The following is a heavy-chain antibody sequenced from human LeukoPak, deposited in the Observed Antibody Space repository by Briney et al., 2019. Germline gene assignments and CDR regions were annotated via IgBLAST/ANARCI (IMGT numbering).Heavy chain of an antibody. CDR2: ISWNSGSI. CDR1: GFTFDDYA. J-gene: IGHJ4*02. Sequence: GRSLRLSCAASGFTFDDYAMHWVRQAPGKGLEWVSGISWNSGSIGYADSVKGRFTISRDNAKNSLYLQMNSLRAEDTALYYCASGSYYPDFDYWGQGTLVTVSS. CDR3: ASGSYYPDFDY. V-gene: IGHV3-9*01. D-gene: IGHD1-26*01.